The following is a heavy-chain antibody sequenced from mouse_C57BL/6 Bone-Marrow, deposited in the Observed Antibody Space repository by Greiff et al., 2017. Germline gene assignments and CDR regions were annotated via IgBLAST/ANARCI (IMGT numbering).Heavy chain of an antibody. V-gene: IGHV1-50*01. CDR2: IDPSDRYT. CDR1: GYTFTSYW. J-gene: IGHJ2*01. Sequence: QFQLQQPGAELVKPGASVKLSCTASGYTFTSYWMQWVQQRPGQGLEWIGEIDPSDRYTNYNQKFKGKATLTVDTASSTAYMQLSSLTSEDSAVYYCARDDGGDGYYYCDYWGQGTTLTVSS. CDR3: ARDDGGDGYYYCDY. D-gene: IGHD2-3*01.